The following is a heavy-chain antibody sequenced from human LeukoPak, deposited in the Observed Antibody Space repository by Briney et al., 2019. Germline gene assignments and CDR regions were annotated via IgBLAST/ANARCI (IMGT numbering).Heavy chain of an antibody. D-gene: IGHD5-24*01. J-gene: IGHJ5*02. CDR3: ARDNSVRDEAWWFNP. V-gene: IGHV1-46*01. Sequence: SSVKVSCKAFGYTFTSNYMHWVRQAPGQGPEWMGVISPSGGSTTYAQKFQGRVTLTRDMSTSTDYLELSSMRSEDTAVYYCARDNSVRDEAWWFNPWGQGTLVTVSS. CDR2: ISPSGGST. CDR1: GYTFTSNY.